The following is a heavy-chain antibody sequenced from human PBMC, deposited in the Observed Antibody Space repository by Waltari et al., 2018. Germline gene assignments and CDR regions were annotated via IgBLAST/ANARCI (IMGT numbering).Heavy chain of an antibody. CDR3: ARGPDLAICRSGSCQFDY. D-gene: IGHD2-15*01. J-gene: IGHJ4*02. CDR1: GFILSASS. V-gene: IGHV3-73*01. CDR2: IRSKSYSYLT. Sequence: EVQLVESGGGFVQPGGSLNLSCEASGFILSASSMLWLGPASGKGLEWLGRIRSKSYSYLTTHAASVRGRFTISRDDSKNTAYLQMNSLKIDDTAVYFCARGPDLAICRSGSCQFDYWGQGTLVTVSS.